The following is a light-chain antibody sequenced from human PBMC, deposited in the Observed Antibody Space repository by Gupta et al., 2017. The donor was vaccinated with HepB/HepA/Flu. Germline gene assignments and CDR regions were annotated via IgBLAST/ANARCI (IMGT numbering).Light chain of an antibody. Sequence: QSALTQPRSVSGSPGQSVTISCTGTSSAVGVYHYVACYQHHPAKAPTLMMYDFIKRHSGVPDRFSGSKSGDTASRTISGLQAEEEADYYCCACAASHTVDVVFGGGTKLTVL. J-gene: IGLJ2*01. CDR2: DFI. V-gene: IGLV2-11*01. CDR3: CACAASHTVDVV. CDR1: SSAVGVYHY.